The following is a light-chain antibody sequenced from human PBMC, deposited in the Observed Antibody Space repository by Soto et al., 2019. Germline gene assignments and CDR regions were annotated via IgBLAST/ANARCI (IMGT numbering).Light chain of an antibody. CDR2: GAS. V-gene: IGKV3-20*01. Sequence: EIVLTQSPGTLSLSPGERGTLSCRASQSVSSNYLAWYQQKPGQAPRLLIYGASSRATGIPDRFSGSGSGTDFTLTISRLEPEDFALYYCQQYGYSWTFGQGTKV. CDR3: QQYGYSWT. J-gene: IGKJ1*01. CDR1: QSVSSNY.